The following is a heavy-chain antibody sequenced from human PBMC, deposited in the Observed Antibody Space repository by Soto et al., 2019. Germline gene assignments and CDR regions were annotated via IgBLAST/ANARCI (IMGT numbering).Heavy chain of an antibody. V-gene: IGHV4-30-4*01. CDR3: ARSITMVRGASGGMDV. J-gene: IGHJ6*02. CDR2: IYYSGST. Sequence: PSETLSLTCTVSGGSISSGDYYWSWIRQPPGKGLEWIGYIYYSGSTYYNPSLKSRVTISADTSKNQFSLKLSSVTAADTAVYYCARSITMVRGASGGMDVWGQGTTVTVSS. CDR1: GGSISSGDYY. D-gene: IGHD3-10*01.